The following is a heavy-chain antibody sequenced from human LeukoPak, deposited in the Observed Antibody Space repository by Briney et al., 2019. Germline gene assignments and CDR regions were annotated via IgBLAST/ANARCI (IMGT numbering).Heavy chain of an antibody. J-gene: IGHJ4*02. Sequence: GGSLRLSCAASGFTFSSYSMNWVRQAPGKGLEWVSSISSSSSYIYYADSVKGRFTISRDNAKNSLYLQMNSLRDEDTAVYYCARAPPGLRPYFDYWGQGTLVTVSS. V-gene: IGHV3-21*01. CDR2: ISSSSSYI. D-gene: IGHD3-10*01. CDR3: ARAPPGLRPYFDY. CDR1: GFTFSSYS.